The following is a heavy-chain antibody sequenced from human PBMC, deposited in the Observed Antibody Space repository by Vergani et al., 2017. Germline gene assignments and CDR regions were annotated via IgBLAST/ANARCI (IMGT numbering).Heavy chain of an antibody. V-gene: IGHV4-34*01. D-gene: IGHD1-26*01. J-gene: IGHJ5*02. CDR1: GGSFSGYY. Sequence: QVQLQESGPGLVKPSETLSLTCAVYGGSFSGYYWSWIRQPPGKGLEWIGEINHSGSTNYNPSLKSRVTISVDTSKNQFSLKLSSVTAADTAVYYCARHKELTNWFDPWGQGTLVTVSS. CDR2: INHSGST. CDR3: ARHKELTNWFDP.